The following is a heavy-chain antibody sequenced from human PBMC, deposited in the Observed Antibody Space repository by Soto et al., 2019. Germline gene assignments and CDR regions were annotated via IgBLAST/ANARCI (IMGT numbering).Heavy chain of an antibody. CDR2: IYSGGRT. Sequence: GGSLRLSCAASGFTFSSYAMSWVRQAPGKGLEWVSVIYSGGRTYYADSVKGRFTISRDNSKNTLYLQMNSLRAEDTAVYYCARDLLDGPDYWGQGTLVTVSS. D-gene: IGHD2-2*03. V-gene: IGHV3-53*01. CDR1: GFTFSSYA. J-gene: IGHJ4*02. CDR3: ARDLLDGPDY.